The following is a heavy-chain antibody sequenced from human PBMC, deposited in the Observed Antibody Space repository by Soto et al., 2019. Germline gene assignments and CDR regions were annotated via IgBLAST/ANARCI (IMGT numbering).Heavy chain of an antibody. CDR3: ARRLYYDSSGFEGGGMDV. V-gene: IGHV4-39*01. J-gene: IGHJ6*02. CDR2: IYYSGST. D-gene: IGHD3-22*01. Sequence: SETLSLTCTVSGGSISSSSYYWGGIRHPPGKGLEWIGSIYYSGSTYYNPSLKSRVTISVDTSKNQFSLKLSSVTAADTAVYYCARRLYYDSSGFEGGGMDVWGQGTTVT. CDR1: GGSISSSSYY.